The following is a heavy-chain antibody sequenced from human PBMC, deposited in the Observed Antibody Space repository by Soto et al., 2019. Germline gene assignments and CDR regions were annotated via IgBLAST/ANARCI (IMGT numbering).Heavy chain of an antibody. CDR3: ARRAGKCSSTSCRIYYFDN. J-gene: IGHJ4*02. Sequence: SETLSLTCTVSGGSISSSSYYWGWIRQPPGKGLEWIGSIYYSGSTYYNPSLKSRVTISVDTSKNQFSLKLSSVTAADTAVYYCARRAGKCSSTSCRIYYFDNWGQGTLVTVSS. CDR1: GGSISSSSYY. V-gene: IGHV4-39*01. CDR2: IYYSGST. D-gene: IGHD2-2*01.